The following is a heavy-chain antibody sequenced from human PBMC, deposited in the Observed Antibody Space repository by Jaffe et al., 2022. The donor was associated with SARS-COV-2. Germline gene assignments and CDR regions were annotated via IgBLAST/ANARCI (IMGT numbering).Heavy chain of an antibody. D-gene: IGHD1-1*01. CDR2: ISSSSSYI. Sequence: EVQLVESGGGLVKPGGSLRLSCAASGFTFSSYSMNWVRQAPGKGLEWVSSISSSSSYIYYADSVKGRFTISRDNAKNSLYLQMNSLRAEDTAVYYCARDKLGTGYFDYWGQGTLVTVSS. J-gene: IGHJ4*02. CDR1: GFTFSSYS. V-gene: IGHV3-21*01. CDR3: ARDKLGTGYFDY.